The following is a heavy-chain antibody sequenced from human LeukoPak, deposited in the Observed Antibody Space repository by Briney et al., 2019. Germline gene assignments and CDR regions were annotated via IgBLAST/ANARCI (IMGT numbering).Heavy chain of an antibody. CDR3: ARYYYGLGDYGMDV. CDR2: INTNTGNP. V-gene: IGHV7-4-1*02. Sequence: GASVKVSCKASGYTFTSYAMNWVRQAPGQGLEWMGWINTNTGNPTYAQGFTGRFVFSLDTSVSTAYLQISSLKAEDTAVYYCARYYYGLGDYGMDVWGQGTTVTVSS. D-gene: IGHD3-10*01. CDR1: GYTFTSYA. J-gene: IGHJ6*02.